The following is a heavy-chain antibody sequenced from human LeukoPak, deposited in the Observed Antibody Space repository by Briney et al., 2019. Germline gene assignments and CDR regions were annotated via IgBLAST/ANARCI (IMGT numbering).Heavy chain of an antibody. V-gene: IGHV3-21*01. CDR1: GFTFSSYT. D-gene: IGHD6-13*01. CDR2: ISSSSSYI. J-gene: IGHJ4*02. CDR3: ARDPGSSSYADY. Sequence: GGSLRLSCAASGFTFSSYTMSWVRQAPGKGLEWVSSISSSSSYIYYADSVKGRFTISRDNAKNSLYLQVNSLRAEDTAVYYCARDPGSSSYADYWGQGTLVTVSS.